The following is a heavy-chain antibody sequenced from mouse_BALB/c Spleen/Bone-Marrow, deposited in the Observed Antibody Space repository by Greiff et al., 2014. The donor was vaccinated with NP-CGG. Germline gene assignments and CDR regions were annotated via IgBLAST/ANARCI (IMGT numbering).Heavy chain of an antibody. J-gene: IGHJ4*01. D-gene: IGHD2-4*01. CDR3: ARDSFLITRALDY. V-gene: IGHV2-6-7*01. CDR2: IWGDGST. Sequence: VMLVESGPGLVAPSQSLSITCTVSGFSLTGYGVSWVRQPPGKGLEWLGMIWGDGSTDYNSALKSRLSINKDNSKSQAFLKMNSLQTDDTARYYCARDSFLITRALDYWGQGTSVTVSS. CDR1: GFSLTGYG.